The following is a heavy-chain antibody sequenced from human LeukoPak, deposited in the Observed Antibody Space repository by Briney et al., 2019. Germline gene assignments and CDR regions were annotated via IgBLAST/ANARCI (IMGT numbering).Heavy chain of an antibody. CDR3: ARLMITFGGVIVPYFDY. CDR1: GHSFTSYW. Sequence: GESLKISCKGSGHSFTSYWISWVRQMPGKGLEWMGRIDPSDSYTNYSPSFQGHVTISADKSISTAYLQWSSLKASDTAMYYCARLMITFGGVIVPYFDYWGQGTLVTVSS. J-gene: IGHJ4*02. D-gene: IGHD3-16*02. CDR2: IDPSDSYT. V-gene: IGHV5-10-1*01.